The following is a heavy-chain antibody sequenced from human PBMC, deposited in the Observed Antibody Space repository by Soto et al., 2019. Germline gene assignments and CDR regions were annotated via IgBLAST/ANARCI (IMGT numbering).Heavy chain of an antibody. CDR1: GGTFSSYT. J-gene: IGHJ5*02. CDR2: IIPILGIA. Sequence: GASVKVSCKASGGTFSSYTISWVRQAPGQGLEWMGRIIPILGIANYAQKFQGRVMITADKSTSTAYMELSSLRSEDTAVYYCASLCGECVDPWGQGTLVTVSS. D-gene: IGHD2-21*01. V-gene: IGHV1-69*02. CDR3: ASLCGECVDP.